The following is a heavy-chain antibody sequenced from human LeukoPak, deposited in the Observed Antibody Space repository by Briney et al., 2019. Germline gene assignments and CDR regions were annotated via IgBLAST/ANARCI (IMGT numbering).Heavy chain of an antibody. D-gene: IGHD3-3*01. V-gene: IGHV1-69*13. CDR3: AREFITIFGVVIMTSWFDP. CDR2: IIPIFGTA. CDR1: GYTFTSYD. Sequence: GASVKVSCKASGYTFTSYDINWVRQATGQGLEWMGGIIPIFGTASYAQKFQGRVTITADESTSTAYMELSSLRSEDTAVYYCAREFITIFGVVIMTSWFDPWGQGTLVTVSS. J-gene: IGHJ5*02.